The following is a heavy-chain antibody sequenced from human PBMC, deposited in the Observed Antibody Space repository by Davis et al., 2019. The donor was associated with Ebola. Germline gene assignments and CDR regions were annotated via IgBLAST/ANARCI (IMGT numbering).Heavy chain of an antibody. CDR3: ARAQFPTTSDH. Sequence: AASVKVFCKASGYTFTSYGITWVRQAPGQGLEWMGWINPHNGNTNYAQSVQGRVTMTTDTSTTTAYMEVGSLRSDDTAVYYCARAQFPTTSDHWGQGTLVTVSS. D-gene: IGHD1-1*01. J-gene: IGHJ4*02. CDR2: INPHNGNT. V-gene: IGHV1-18*04. CDR1: GYTFTSYG.